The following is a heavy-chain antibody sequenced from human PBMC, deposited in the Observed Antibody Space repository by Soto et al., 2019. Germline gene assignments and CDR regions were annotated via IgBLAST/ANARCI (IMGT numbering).Heavy chain of an antibody. Sequence: QVQLQESGPGLVKPSGTLSLTCTVSGGSMSSSNWWNWVRQSPGKGLEWIGEAHHSGRTNYNPALTGRVTISADKSKNHFSLKLSSVTAADTAVYYCARSEAAGLDYWGQGTLVTVSS. CDR2: AHHSGRT. CDR3: ARSEAAGLDY. CDR1: GGSMSSSNW. V-gene: IGHV4-4*02. J-gene: IGHJ4*02. D-gene: IGHD2-15*01.